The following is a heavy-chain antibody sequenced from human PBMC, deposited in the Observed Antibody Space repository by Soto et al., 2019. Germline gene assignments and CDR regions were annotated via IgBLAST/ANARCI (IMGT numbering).Heavy chain of an antibody. D-gene: IGHD4-4*01. CDR3: ARARGYGGNYVFDF. Sequence: PGVSLRLSCTTSGFTFSTYGMHWVRHAPGKGLEWVATIWYHGKTYYFKDSIKGRFAVSRENSKNTVFLQMNTLRAEDTATYYCARARGYGGNYVFDFWGLRTLVTVS. CDR2: IWYHGKTY. V-gene: IGHV3-33*01. CDR1: GFTFSTYG. J-gene: IGHJ4*02.